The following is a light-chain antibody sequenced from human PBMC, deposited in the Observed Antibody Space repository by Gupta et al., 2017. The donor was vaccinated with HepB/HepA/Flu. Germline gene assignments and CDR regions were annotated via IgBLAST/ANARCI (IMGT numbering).Light chain of an antibody. CDR2: VAS. CDR1: QSVSSI. CDR3: QQYKNWPPVFT. Sequence: EIVMTQSPATLSVSPGESATLSCRASQSVSSILAWYQQKPGQAPRLLIYVASTRATGIPARFSGSGSGTEFTLTISSLQSEDFAVYYCQQYKNWPPVFTFGPGTKVDIK. J-gene: IGKJ3*01. V-gene: IGKV3-15*01.